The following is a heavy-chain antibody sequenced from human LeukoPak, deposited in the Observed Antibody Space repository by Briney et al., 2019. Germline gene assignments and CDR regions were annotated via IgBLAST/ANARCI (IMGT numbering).Heavy chain of an antibody. CDR2: ISYDGANK. Sequence: GGSLRLSCAASGFTFSSYAMYWVRQAPGKGLEWVAIISYDGANKYYADSVKGRFTISRDNSKNTLYLQMNSLRVEDTAMYYCARADVWFGELSSYWGQGTLVTVSS. D-gene: IGHD3-10*01. CDR3: ARADVWFGELSSY. CDR1: GFTFSSYA. V-gene: IGHV3-30-3*01. J-gene: IGHJ4*02.